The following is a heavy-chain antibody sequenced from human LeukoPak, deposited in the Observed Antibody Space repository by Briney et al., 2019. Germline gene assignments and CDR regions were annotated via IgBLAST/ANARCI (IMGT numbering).Heavy chain of an antibody. J-gene: IGHJ4*02. CDR1: GFTFSSYW. Sequence: PGGSLRPSCAASGFTFSSYWMSWVRQAPGKGLEWVANIKQDGSEKYYVDSVKGRFTISRDNAKNSLYLQMNSLRAEDTAVYYCAREVPVTRIGLDYWGQGTLVTVSS. CDR3: AREVPVTRIGLDY. CDR2: IKQDGSEK. V-gene: IGHV3-7*01. D-gene: IGHD4-17*01.